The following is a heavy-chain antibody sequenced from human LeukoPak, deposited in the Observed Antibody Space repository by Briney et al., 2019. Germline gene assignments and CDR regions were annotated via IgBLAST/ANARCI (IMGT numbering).Heavy chain of an antibody. D-gene: IGHD6-13*01. CDR1: GGSFSGYY. Sequence: PSETLSVTCAVYGGSFSGYYWSWIRQPPGKGLEWIGEINHSGSTNYNPSLKSRVTISVDTSKNQFSLKLNSVTAADAAVYYCARGYSSSWYAVWWYWGQGTLVTVSS. V-gene: IGHV4-34*01. CDR3: ARGYSSSWYAVWWY. CDR2: INHSGST. J-gene: IGHJ4*02.